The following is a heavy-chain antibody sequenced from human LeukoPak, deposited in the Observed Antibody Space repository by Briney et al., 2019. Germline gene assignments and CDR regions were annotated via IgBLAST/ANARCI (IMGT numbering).Heavy chain of an antibody. D-gene: IGHD3-22*01. CDR3: ARHQKVGTMIVFDY. J-gene: IGHJ4*02. V-gene: IGHV4-39*01. CDR2: IYYGGST. CDR1: GGSISSSSYY. Sequence: PSETLSLTCTVSGGSISSSSYYWGRIRQPPGKGLEWIGSIYYGGSTYYNPSLKSRVTISVDTSKNQFSLKLSSVTAADTAVYHCARHQKVGTMIVFDYWGQGTLVTVSS.